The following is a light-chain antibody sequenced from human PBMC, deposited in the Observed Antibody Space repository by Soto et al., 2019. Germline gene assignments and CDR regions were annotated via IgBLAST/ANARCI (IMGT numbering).Light chain of an antibody. Sequence: QYALTQPASVSGSPGQSVTISCTGTSSDVGGYKLVSWYQQYPGKAPKLIIYEDTKRPSGVSNRFSGSKSGNTASLTISGLQAEDEADYHCCSYADTFWVFGGGTQLTVL. CDR1: SSDVGGYKL. CDR3: CSYADTFWV. J-gene: IGLJ3*02. CDR2: EDT. V-gene: IGLV2-23*01.